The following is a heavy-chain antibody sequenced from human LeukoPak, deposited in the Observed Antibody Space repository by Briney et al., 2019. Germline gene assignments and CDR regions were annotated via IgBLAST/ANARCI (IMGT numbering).Heavy chain of an antibody. J-gene: IGHJ5*02. D-gene: IGHD1-26*01. Sequence: SETLSLTCAVYGGSFSGYYWSWIRQPPGKGLEWIGEINHSGRTNYNPSLKSRVTISVDTSKNQFSLKLSSVTAADTAVYYCARFGIVGAKYWFDPWGQGTLVTVSS. CDR2: INHSGRT. CDR3: ARFGIVGAKYWFDP. V-gene: IGHV4-34*01. CDR1: GGSFSGYY.